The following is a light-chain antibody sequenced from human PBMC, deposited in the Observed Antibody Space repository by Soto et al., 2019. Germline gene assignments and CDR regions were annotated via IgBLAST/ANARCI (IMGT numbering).Light chain of an antibody. V-gene: IGKV3-20*01. J-gene: IGKJ1*01. CDR3: QQYGTSQWT. CDR1: QSVSSNY. CDR2: GAS. Sequence: EIVLTQSPGTLSLSPGERATLSCRASQSVSSNYLAWYQQKPGQAPRPLISGASSRATGIPDRFSGSGSGTDFALTISRLEPEDSAVFYCQQYGTSQWTFGQGTKVEIK.